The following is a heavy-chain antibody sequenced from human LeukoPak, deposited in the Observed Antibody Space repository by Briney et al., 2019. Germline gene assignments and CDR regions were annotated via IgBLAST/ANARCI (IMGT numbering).Heavy chain of an antibody. CDR1: GFTFSSYG. D-gene: IGHD5-12*01. Sequence: GGSLRLSCAASGFTFSSYGMTWVRQAPGKGLEWVSSITARRVATYYADSVKGRFTISRDDSKSTLYLQMNSLRAEDTAVYYCARGLGSGYDYFDYWGQGTLVTVSS. V-gene: IGHV3-23*01. J-gene: IGHJ4*02. CDR3: ARGLGSGYDYFDY. CDR2: ITARRVAT.